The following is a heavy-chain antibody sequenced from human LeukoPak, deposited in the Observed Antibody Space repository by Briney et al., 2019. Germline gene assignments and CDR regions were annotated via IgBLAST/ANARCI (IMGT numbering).Heavy chain of an antibody. Sequence: GGSLRLSCAASGFTFTFSTSGMHWVRQAPGKGLEWVAFIQYDDSEKSYADSVKGRCTTSRGNSKNTLYLQMNSLRAEDTAVYYCPVVAALGYYYGMDVWGQGTTVTVSS. D-gene: IGHD2-15*01. CDR1: GFTFTFSTSG. V-gene: IGHV3-30*02. CDR3: PVVAALGYYYGMDV. J-gene: IGHJ6*02. CDR2: IQYDDSEK.